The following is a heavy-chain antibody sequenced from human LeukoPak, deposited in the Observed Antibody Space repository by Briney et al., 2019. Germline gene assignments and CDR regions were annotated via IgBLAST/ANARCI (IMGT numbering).Heavy chain of an antibody. CDR1: GGSISYYY. CDR3: ARRWIAAAPGV. D-gene: IGHD6-13*01. J-gene: IGHJ6*04. CDR2: INHSGST. V-gene: IGHV4-34*01. Sequence: SETLSLTCSVSGGSISYYYWSWIRQPPGKGLEWIGEINHSGSTNYNPSLKSRVTISVDTSKNQFSLKLSSVTAADTAVYYCARRWIAAAPGVWGKGTTVTVSS.